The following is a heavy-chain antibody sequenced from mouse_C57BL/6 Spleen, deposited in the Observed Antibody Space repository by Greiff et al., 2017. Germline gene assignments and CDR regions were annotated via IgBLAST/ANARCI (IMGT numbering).Heavy chain of an antibody. CDR3: ASHYDYDVPWFAY. Sequence: QVQLQQSGPELVKPGASVKISCKASGYAFSSSWMNWVKQRPGKGLEWIGRIYPGDGDTNYNGKFKGKATLTADKSSSTAYMQLSSLTSEDSAVYCCASHYDYDVPWFAYWGQGTLVTVSA. D-gene: IGHD2-4*01. V-gene: IGHV1-82*01. CDR2: IYPGDGDT. CDR1: GYAFSSSW. J-gene: IGHJ3*01.